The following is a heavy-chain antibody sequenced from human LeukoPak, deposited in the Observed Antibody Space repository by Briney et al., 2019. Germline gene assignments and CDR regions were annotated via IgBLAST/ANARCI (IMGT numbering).Heavy chain of an antibody. Sequence: ASVKVSCKTSGYTFTGYYMHWVRQAPGQGLEWMGWINPNSGGTNYAQKFQGRVTMTRDTSISTAYMELSRLRSDDTAVYYCARYYYDSSGYYGYWGQGTLVTVSS. V-gene: IGHV1-2*02. J-gene: IGHJ4*02. CDR1: GYTFTGYY. CDR2: INPNSGGT. CDR3: ARYYYDSSGYYGY. D-gene: IGHD3-22*01.